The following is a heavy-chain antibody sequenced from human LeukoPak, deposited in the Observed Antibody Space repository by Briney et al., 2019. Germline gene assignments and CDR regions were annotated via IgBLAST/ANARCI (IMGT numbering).Heavy chain of an antibody. CDR2: ISGSGGST. D-gene: IGHD2-2*01. V-gene: IGHV3-23*01. CDR1: GFTFSSYA. CDR3: ARAESCSSTSCPPYFDY. J-gene: IGHJ4*02. Sequence: GGSLRLSCAASGFTFSSYAISWVRQAPGKGLEWVSAISGSGGSTYYADSAKGRFTISRDNSKNTLYLQMNSLRAEDTAVYYCARAESCSSTSCPPYFDYWGQGTLVTVSS.